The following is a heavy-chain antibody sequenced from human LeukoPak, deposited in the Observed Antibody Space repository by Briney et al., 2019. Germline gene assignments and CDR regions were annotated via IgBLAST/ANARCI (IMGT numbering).Heavy chain of an antibody. J-gene: IGHJ6*03. CDR3: ARRDTYCDILTGYKSYYYYYYMDV. D-gene: IGHD3-9*01. V-gene: IGHV7-4-1*02. CDR1: GYTFTSYY. CDR2: INTNTGNP. Sequence: ASVKVSCKASGYTFTSYYMHWVRQAPGQGLEWMGWINTNTGNPTYAQGFTGRFVFSLDTSVSTAYLQISSLKAEDTAVYYCARRDTYCDILTGYKSYYYYYYMDVWGKGTTVTVSS.